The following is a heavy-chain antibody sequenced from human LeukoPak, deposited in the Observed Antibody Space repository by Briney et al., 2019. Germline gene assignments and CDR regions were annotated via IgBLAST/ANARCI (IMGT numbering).Heavy chain of an antibody. CDR1: GGTFSSYA. CDR3: ARDNSVGNIAWWFDP. V-gene: IGHV1-18*01. D-gene: IGHD1-26*01. J-gene: IGHJ5*02. Sequence: ASVKLSCKASGGTFSSYAISWVRQAPGQGLEWMGGISAYNGNTNYAQKFQGRVTMTRDMSTTTDYMELSSLRSEDTAVYYCARDNSVGNIAWWFDPWGQGTLVTVSS. CDR2: ISAYNGNT.